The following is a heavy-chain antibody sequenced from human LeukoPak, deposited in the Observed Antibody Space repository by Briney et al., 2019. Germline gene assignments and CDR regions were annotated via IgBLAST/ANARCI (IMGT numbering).Heavy chain of an antibody. CDR1: GGSISSYY. CDR3: ARLGEVSSSWDQYGMDV. Sequence: SETLSLTCTVSGGSISSYYWSWIRQPPGKGLEWIGYIYYSGSTNYKPSLKSRVTISEDTSKKKFSLKVSSVTAADTAVYYCARLGEVSSSWDQYGMDVWGQGTTVTVSS. CDR2: IYYSGST. J-gene: IGHJ6*02. V-gene: IGHV4-59*08. D-gene: IGHD6-13*01.